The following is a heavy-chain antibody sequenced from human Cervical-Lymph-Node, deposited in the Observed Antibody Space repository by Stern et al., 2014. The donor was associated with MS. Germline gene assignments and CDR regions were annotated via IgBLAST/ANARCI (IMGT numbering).Heavy chain of an antibody. V-gene: IGHV4-39*01. CDR3: ARHKGSGLRNFDY. Sequence: QVQLQESGPGLVKPSETLSLTCTVSGGSISSSSYYWGWIRQPPGKGLEWIGSIYYSGSTYYNPSLKSRVTISVATSKNQFSLKLSSVTAADTAVYYCARHKGSGLRNFDYWGQGTLVTVSS. D-gene: IGHD6-19*01. CDR1: GGSISSSSYY. J-gene: IGHJ4*02. CDR2: IYYSGST.